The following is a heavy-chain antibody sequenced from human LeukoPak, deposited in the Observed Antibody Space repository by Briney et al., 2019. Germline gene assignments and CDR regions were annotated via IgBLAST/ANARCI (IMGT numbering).Heavy chain of an antibody. Sequence: SETLSLTYTVSGGSISSYYWSWIRQPPGKGLEWIGYIYTSGSTNYNPSLKSRVTISVDTSKNQFSLKLSPVTADDTAVYYCARGPLLEPYYYYMHVWGKGTTVTVSS. CDR1: GGSISSYY. J-gene: IGHJ6*03. CDR2: IYTSGST. V-gene: IGHV4-4*09. CDR3: ARGPLLEPYYYYMHV. D-gene: IGHD1-1*01.